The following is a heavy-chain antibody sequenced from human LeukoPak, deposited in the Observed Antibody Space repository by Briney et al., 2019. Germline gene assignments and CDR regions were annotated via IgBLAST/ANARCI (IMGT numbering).Heavy chain of an antibody. CDR1: GGSISSGGYY. Sequence: SQTLSLTCTVSGGSISSGGYYWSWIRQHPGKGLEWIGYIYYSGSTYYNPSLKSRVTISVDTSKNQFSLKLSSVTAADTAVYYCARGFPHIVVVPADYYYYGMDVWGKGTTVTVSS. CDR3: ARGFPHIVVVPADYYYYGMDV. V-gene: IGHV4-31*03. CDR2: IYYSGST. J-gene: IGHJ6*04. D-gene: IGHD2-2*01.